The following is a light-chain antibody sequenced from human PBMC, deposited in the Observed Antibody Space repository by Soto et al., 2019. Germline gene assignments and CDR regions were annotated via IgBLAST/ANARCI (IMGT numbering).Light chain of an antibody. Sequence: QSVLTQPPSASGAPGQRVTISCTGSSSNIGAGYDVHWYQQLPGTAPKLLIYRNNNRPSGVPDRFSGSKSGTSASLAITGLQAEDEADYYCHSYDSSLSGSVFGGGTKLTVL. J-gene: IGLJ3*02. CDR2: RNN. CDR3: HSYDSSLSGSV. V-gene: IGLV1-40*01. CDR1: SSNIGAGYD.